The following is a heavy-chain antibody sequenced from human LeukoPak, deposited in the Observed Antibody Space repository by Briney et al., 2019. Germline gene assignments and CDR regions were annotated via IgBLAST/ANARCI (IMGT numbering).Heavy chain of an antibody. D-gene: IGHD1-26*01. CDR3: ARGGIQVGATLFDY. CDR2: IKQDGSEK. J-gene: IGHJ4*02. CDR1: GFTFSSYW. V-gene: IGHV3-7*01. Sequence: PGGSLRLSCAASGFTFSSYWMSWVRQAPGKGLEWVANIKQDGSEKYYVDSVKGRFTISRDNAKNSLYLQMNSLRAEDTAVYYCARGGIQVGATLFDYWGQGTLVTVSS.